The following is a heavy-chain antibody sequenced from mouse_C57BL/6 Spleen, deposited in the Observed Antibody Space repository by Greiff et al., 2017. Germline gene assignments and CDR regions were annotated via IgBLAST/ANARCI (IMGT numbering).Heavy chain of an antibody. J-gene: IGHJ4*01. V-gene: IGHV1-55*01. Sequence: QVQLKQPGAELVKPGASVKMSCKASGYTFTSYWITWVKQRPGQGLEWIGDIYPGSGSTNYNEKFKSKATLTVDTSSSTAYMQLSSLTSEDAAVYYCARTDYDEEGDYWGQGTSVTVSS. CDR2: IYPGSGST. CDR1: GYTFTSYW. CDR3: ARTDYDEEGDY. D-gene: IGHD2-4*01.